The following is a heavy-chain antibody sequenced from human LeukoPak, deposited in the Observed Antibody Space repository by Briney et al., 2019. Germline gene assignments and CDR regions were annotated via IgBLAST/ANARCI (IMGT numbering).Heavy chain of an antibody. Sequence: SETLSLTCTVSGGSISSGGYYWSWIRQPPGKGLEWIGYIYHSGSTYYNPSLKSRVTISVDRSKNQFSLKLSSVTAADTAVYYCARGGGYQLLSQNWFDPWGQGTLVTVSS. D-gene: IGHD2-2*01. CDR1: GGSISSGGYY. J-gene: IGHJ5*02. CDR3: ARGGGYQLLSQNWFDP. CDR2: IYHSGST. V-gene: IGHV4-30-2*01.